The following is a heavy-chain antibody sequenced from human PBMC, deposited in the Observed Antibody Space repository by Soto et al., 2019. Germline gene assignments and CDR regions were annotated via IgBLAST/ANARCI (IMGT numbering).Heavy chain of an antibody. Sequence: GASVKVSCKASGYTFTSYTMHWVRQAPGQRLEWMGRINPGSGNIKYSEKFQGRVTITRDTSASTVYLELSSLRSEDTAVYYCARGYSSGWSSYYFDYWGQGTLVTVS. CDR1: GYTFTSYT. J-gene: IGHJ4*02. CDR2: INPGSGNI. D-gene: IGHD6-19*01. V-gene: IGHV1-3*01. CDR3: ARGYSSGWSSYYFDY.